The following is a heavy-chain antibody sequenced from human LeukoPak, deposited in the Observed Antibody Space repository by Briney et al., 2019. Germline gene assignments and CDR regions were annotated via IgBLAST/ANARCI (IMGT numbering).Heavy chain of an antibody. D-gene: IGHD5-12*01. J-gene: IGHJ4*02. Sequence: ASVKVSCKASGYTFTSYDINWVRQATGQGLEWMGWMNPNSGNTGYAQKFQGRVTMTRNTSISTAYMELSSLRSEDTAVYYCARGRKWLRAPDYWGQGTLVTVSS. CDR3: ARGRKWLRAPDY. CDR1: GYTFTSYD. V-gene: IGHV1-8*01. CDR2: MNPNSGNT.